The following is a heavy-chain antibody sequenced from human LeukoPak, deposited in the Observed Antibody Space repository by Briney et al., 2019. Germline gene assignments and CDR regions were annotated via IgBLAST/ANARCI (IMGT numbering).Heavy chain of an antibody. Sequence: SVKVSCMASGGTFSSYAVSWVRQAAGHGLEWMGRIIPILGIANYAQKFQGRVTITADKSTSTAYMELSSLRSEDTAVYYCAREDGGKGSSSVWGQGTTVTVSS. J-gene: IGHJ6*02. CDR3: AREDGGKGSSSV. CDR1: GGTFSSYA. CDR2: IIPILGIA. V-gene: IGHV1-69*04. D-gene: IGHD4-23*01.